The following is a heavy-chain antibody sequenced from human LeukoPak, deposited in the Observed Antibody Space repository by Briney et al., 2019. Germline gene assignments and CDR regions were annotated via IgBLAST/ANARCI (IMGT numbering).Heavy chain of an antibody. CDR3: ARVRYYDSSGYYGYFDY. J-gene: IGHJ4*02. CDR2: ISAYNGNT. V-gene: IGHV1-18*01. Sequence: GASVKVSCKASGYTFTSYGTSWVRQAPGQGLEWMGWISAYNGNTNYAQKLQGRVTMTTDTSTSTAYMELRSLRSDDTAVYCCARVRYYDSSGYYGYFDYWGQGTLVTVSS. D-gene: IGHD3-22*01. CDR1: GYTFTSYG.